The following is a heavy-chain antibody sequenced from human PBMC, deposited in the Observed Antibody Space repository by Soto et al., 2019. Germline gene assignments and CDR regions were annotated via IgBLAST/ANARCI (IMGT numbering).Heavy chain of an antibody. V-gene: IGHV6-1*01. D-gene: IGHD3-16*01. CDR1: GDSVSSNSAA. Sequence: SQTLSLTCAISGDSVSSNSAAWNWFRQSPSRGLEWLGRTYYRSKWYNDYAVSVKSRITINPDTSKNQFSLQLNSVTPEDTAVYYCARVARTRGDHAFDISGQGTMVTVSS. J-gene: IGHJ3*02. CDR3: ARVARTRGDHAFDI. CDR2: TYYRSKWYN.